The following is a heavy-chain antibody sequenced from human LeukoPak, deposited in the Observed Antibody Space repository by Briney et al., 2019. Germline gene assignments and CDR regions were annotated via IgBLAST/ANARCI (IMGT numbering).Heavy chain of an antibody. CDR2: INHSGST. CDR1: GGSISSYY. Sequence: KTSETLSLTCTVSGGSISSYYWSWIRQPPGKGLEWIGEINHSGSTNYNPSLKSRVTISVDTSKNQFSLKLSSVTAADTAVYYCARERYYYDSSGSPLGIYWGQGTLVTVSS. CDR3: ARERYYYDSSGSPLGIY. D-gene: IGHD3-22*01. V-gene: IGHV4-34*01. J-gene: IGHJ4*02.